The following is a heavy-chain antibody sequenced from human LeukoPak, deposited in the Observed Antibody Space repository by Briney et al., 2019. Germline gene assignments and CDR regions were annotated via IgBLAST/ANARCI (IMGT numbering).Heavy chain of an antibody. CDR1: GYTFTSYY. CDR3: AILYGDHYNFDY. J-gene: IGHJ4*02. D-gene: IGHD4-17*01. CDR2: INPNSGGT. V-gene: IGHV1-2*02. Sequence: ASVTVSCRASGYTFTSYYMHWVRQAPGQGLEWMGWINPNSGGTNYAQTSQGRVTMTRDTTTSKAYMKLSRLRSDAAAVYYCAILYGDHYNFDYWGQGTLVTVSS.